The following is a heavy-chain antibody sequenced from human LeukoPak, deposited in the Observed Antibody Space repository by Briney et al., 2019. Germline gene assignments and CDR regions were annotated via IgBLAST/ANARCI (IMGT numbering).Heavy chain of an antibody. CDR3: AREDIVVVPAATNNWFDP. J-gene: IGHJ5*02. CDR1: GYTFTSYY. D-gene: IGHD2-2*01. Sequence: ASVKVSCKASGYTFTSYYMHWVRQAPGQGLEWMGIINPSGGSTSYAQKFQGRVTMTRDTSTSTVYMELSSLRSEDTAVYYCAREDIVVVPAATNNWFDPWGQGTLVTVSS. CDR2: INPSGGST. V-gene: IGHV1-46*01.